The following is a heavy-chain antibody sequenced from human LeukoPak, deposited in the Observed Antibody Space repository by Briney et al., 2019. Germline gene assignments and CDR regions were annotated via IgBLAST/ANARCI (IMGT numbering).Heavy chain of an antibody. CDR1: GGSVSGYY. J-gene: IGHJ4*02. CDR3: ARHDVVPVIRRGFDF. Sequence: SETLSLTCTVSGGSVSGYYWSWIRQSPGKGLEWIGYIFYTGTTLYSPSLRGRVTMSVDTSENQFSLKLSSVTAADTAMYYCARHDVVPVIRRGFDFWGQGTLVTVCS. V-gene: IGHV4-59*08. CDR2: IFYTGTT. D-gene: IGHD2-21*02.